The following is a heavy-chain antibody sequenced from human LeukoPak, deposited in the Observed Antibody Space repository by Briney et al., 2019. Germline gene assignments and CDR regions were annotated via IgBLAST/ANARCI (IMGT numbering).Heavy chain of an antibody. Sequence: GGSLRLSCAASGFTFSSYSMNWVRQAPGKGLEWVSYISSSSSTIYYADSVKGRFTISRDNAKNSLYLQMNSLRAEDTAVYYCARSHYGDYGDYWGQGTLVTVSS. CDR1: GFTFSSYS. CDR3: ARSHYGDYGDY. CDR2: ISSSSSTI. D-gene: IGHD4-17*01. J-gene: IGHJ4*02. V-gene: IGHV3-48*04.